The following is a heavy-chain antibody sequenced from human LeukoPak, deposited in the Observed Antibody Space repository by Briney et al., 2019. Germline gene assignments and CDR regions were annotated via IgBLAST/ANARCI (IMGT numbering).Heavy chain of an antibody. V-gene: IGHV3-15*07. CDR1: GFTFSNAW. D-gene: IGHD3-3*01. Sequence: GGSLRLSCAASGFTFSNAWLNWVRQAPGKGLEWVGRIKSKTDGGTTDYAAPVKGRFTISRDDSKHTLFLQMNSLKTEDTAVYYCTTVGSITIFGVIIRWFDPWGQGTLVTVSS. CDR2: IKSKTDGGTT. J-gene: IGHJ5*02. CDR3: TTVGSITIFGVIIRWFDP.